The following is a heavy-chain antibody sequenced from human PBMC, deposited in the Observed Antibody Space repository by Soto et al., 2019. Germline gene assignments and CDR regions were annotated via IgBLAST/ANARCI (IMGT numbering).Heavy chain of an antibody. CDR1: GYTFSDYY. CDR2: INPKSGDT. J-gene: IGHJ5*02. V-gene: IGHV1-2*04. D-gene: IGHD4-17*01. CDR3: ARVKDADYRNWFDP. Sequence: ASVKVSCKASGYTFSDYYMHWVRQAPGQGLEWMGWINPKSGDTSYAQKFQGWVTMTRDTSISTGYMELSRLRSDDPAVYYCARVKDADYRNWFDPWGQGTLVTVSS.